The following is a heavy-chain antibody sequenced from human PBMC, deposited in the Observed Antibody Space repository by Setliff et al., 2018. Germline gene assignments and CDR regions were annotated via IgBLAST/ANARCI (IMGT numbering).Heavy chain of an antibody. Sequence: TSETLSLTCTVSGDSISSGSYHWSWIRQPAGKGLEWVGRLHTSGSTTYNPSLQSRVTISVDTSKNHFSLNLTSVTAADTAVYFCARDNTMVGATDYWGLGTLVTVPQ. CDR1: GDSISSGSYH. J-gene: IGHJ4*02. D-gene: IGHD1-26*01. V-gene: IGHV4-61*02. CDR3: ARDNTMVGATDY. CDR2: LHTSGST.